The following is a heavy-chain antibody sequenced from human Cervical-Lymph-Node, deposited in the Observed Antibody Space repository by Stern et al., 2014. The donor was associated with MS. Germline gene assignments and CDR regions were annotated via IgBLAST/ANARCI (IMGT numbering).Heavy chain of an antibody. D-gene: IGHD6-19*01. J-gene: IGHJ6*02. CDR3: AREVAGHRLGMMDV. CDR2: INPSGGST. Sequence: MQLVESGAEVKKPGASVKVSCKASGYTFTSYYMYWVRQAPGQGLEWMGIINPSGGSTSYAQKFQGRVTMTRDTSTSTIYMELRSLRSEDTAVYYCAREVAGHRLGMMDVWGQGTTVTVSS. V-gene: IGHV1-46*01. CDR1: GYTFTSYY.